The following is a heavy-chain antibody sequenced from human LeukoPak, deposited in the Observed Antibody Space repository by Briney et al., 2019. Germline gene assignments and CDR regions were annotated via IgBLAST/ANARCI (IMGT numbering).Heavy chain of an antibody. Sequence: ASVKVSCKASGYTFTSYDINWVRQATGQGLERMGWMNPNSGNTGYAQKFQGRVTITRNTSISTAYMELSSLRSEDTAVYYCARYYYDSSGYYYYFDYWGQGTLVTVSS. CDR1: GYTFTSYD. V-gene: IGHV1-8*03. D-gene: IGHD3-22*01. J-gene: IGHJ4*02. CDR2: MNPNSGNT. CDR3: ARYYYDSSGYYYYFDY.